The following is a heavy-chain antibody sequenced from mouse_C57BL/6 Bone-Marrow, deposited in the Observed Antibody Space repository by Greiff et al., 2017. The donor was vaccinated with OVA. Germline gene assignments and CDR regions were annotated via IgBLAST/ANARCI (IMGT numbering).Heavy chain of an antibody. V-gene: IGHV1-4*01. CDR2: INPSSGYT. CDR3: ARSRLYAMDY. CDR1: GYTFTSYT. J-gene: IGHJ4*01. Sequence: VQLQQSGAELARPGASVKMSCKASGYTFTSYTMHWVKQRPGQGLEWIGYINPSSGYTKYNQKFKDKATLTADKSSSTAYMQLSSLTSEDSAVYYCARSRLYAMDYWGQGTSVTVSS.